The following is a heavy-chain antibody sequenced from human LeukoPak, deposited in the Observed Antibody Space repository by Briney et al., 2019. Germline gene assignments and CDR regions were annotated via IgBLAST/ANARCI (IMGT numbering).Heavy chain of an antibody. V-gene: IGHV3-23*01. CDR3: AKEDYGGGLAAGSN. D-gene: IGHD6-13*01. CDR2: ICGGATT. Sequence: GGSLRLSCAASGFTFSNYVMSWVRQAPGKGLEGVSAICGGATTYYADYVKGLFTISRDNSKNTLYLQMNSLRAEDTAIYSCAKEDYGGGLAAGSNWGQGTLVTVSS. J-gene: IGHJ4*02. CDR1: GFTFSNYV.